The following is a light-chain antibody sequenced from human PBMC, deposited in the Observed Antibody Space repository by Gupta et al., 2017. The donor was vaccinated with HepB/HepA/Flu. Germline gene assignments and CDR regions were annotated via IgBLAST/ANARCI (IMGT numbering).Light chain of an antibody. CDR1: QSVSSN. CDR3: QQYNNWPPIT. V-gene: IGKV3-15*01. Sequence: EIVMTQSPATLSVSPGERATLSCRASQSVSSNLAWYQQKPGQAPRLLIYGASTRATGIPARFSGSGSGTEFTLTISSLQSEDFAVYSCQQYNNWPPITFGQGTPMEIK. J-gene: IGKJ5*01. CDR2: GAS.